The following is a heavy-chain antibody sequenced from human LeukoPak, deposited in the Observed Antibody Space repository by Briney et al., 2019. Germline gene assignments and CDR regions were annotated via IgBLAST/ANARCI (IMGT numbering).Heavy chain of an antibody. CDR3: AREWGLIAVAGGPGY. D-gene: IGHD6-19*01. Sequence: PGGSLRLSFVASGFTFSKYGMHLVRQAPGKGLEWLAIIWYDGHNKYYADSVKGRFTISRDNSKNTLFLEMTDLRAEDTAVYYCAREWGLIAVAGGPGYWGQGALVTVSS. J-gene: IGHJ4*02. V-gene: IGHV3-33*04. CDR2: IWYDGHNK. CDR1: GFTFSKYG.